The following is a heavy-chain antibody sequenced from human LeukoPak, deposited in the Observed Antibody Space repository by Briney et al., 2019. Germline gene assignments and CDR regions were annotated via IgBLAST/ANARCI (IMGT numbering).Heavy chain of an antibody. J-gene: IGHJ5*02. CDR1: GGSFSGYY. Sequence: SETLSLTCAVYGGSFSGYYWSWIRQPPGNGLEWIGEINHSGSTNYNPSLKSRVTISVDTSKNQFSLKLSSVTAADTAVYYCARGRVLWFGEQKVWFDPWGQGTLVTVSS. D-gene: IGHD3-10*01. CDR2: INHSGST. CDR3: ARGRVLWFGEQKVWFDP. V-gene: IGHV4-34*01.